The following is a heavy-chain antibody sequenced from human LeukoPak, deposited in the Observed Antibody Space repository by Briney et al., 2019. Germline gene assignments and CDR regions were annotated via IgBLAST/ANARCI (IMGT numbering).Heavy chain of an antibody. V-gene: IGHV3-49*04. J-gene: IGHJ4*02. CDR2: IRSKAYGGTT. Sequence: GGSLRLSCTASGFTFGDYAMSWVRQAPGKGLEWVGFIRSKAYGGTTEYAASVKGRFTISRDDSESIAYLQMNSLKTEDTAVYYCTRGSSGWPTTDFDYWGQGTLVTVSS. CDR3: TRGSSGWPTTDFDY. D-gene: IGHD6-19*01. CDR1: GFTFGDYA.